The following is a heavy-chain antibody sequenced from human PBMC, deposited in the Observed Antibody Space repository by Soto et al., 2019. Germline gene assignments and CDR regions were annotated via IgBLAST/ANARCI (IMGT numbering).Heavy chain of an antibody. CDR2: IIPIPDIT. V-gene: IGHV1-69*08. D-gene: IGHD3-3*01. CDR3: ARDRITTRGDAFDL. CDR1: GGTFSTYI. J-gene: IGHJ3*01. Sequence: QVQLVQSGAEVRKPGSSVKVSCKAPGGTFSTYIISWLRQAPGQGLEWMGRIIPIPDITNYAQKFQGRVTVTSDRSTSTAYMELNSLKSEATAVYYCARDRITTRGDAFDLWGQGTMVTVSS.